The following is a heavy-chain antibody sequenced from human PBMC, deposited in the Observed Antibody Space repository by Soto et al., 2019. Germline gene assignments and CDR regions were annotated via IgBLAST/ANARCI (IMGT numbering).Heavy chain of an antibody. CDR2: INHTGGT. CDR1: AGTANRYY. D-gene: IGHD3-3*01. V-gene: IGHV4-34*08. CDR3: ATRITVFGPLIPPFDP. Sequence: SQNRCLTCAVYAGTANRYYWIWFRQLPGKGLEWIGEINHTGGTHYNPSLKSRVAMSVATSNNQFSLRLSSVTAADPAIYYCATRITVFGPLIPPFDPWAQGTRVTV. J-gene: IGHJ5*02.